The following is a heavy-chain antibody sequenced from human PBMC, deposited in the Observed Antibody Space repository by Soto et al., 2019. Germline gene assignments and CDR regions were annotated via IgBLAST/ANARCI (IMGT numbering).Heavy chain of an antibody. J-gene: IGHJ4*02. V-gene: IGHV4-30-4*01. CDR3: ARGSTTEQVDS. CDR2: ILNSGSP. D-gene: IGHD1-1*01. Sequence: SETLSLTCSVSGASIYNGGYFWSWIRQSPGKGLEWIGHILNSGSPYNNPSLESRVTISADTSMNQFSLALTSVTAADTAMYYCARGSTTEQVDSWGQGILVTVSS. CDR1: GASIYNGGYF.